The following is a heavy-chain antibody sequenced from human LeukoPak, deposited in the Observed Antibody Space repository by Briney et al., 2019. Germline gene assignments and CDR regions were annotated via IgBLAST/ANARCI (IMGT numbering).Heavy chain of an antibody. D-gene: IGHD2-21*02. Sequence: GGSLRLSCAASGFTVSSNYMSWVRQAPGKGLEWVSIIYGGGSRYYADSVKGRFTISRDNSKNTLYLQMNTLRAEDTAVYYCARYKTAGDYFDYWGQGTLVTVSS. CDR1: GFTVSSNY. CDR2: IYGGGSR. V-gene: IGHV3-53*01. CDR3: ARYKTAGDYFDY. J-gene: IGHJ4*02.